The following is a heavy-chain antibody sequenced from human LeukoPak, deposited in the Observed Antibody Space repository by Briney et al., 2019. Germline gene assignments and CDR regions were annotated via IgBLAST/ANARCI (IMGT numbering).Heavy chain of an antibody. CDR1: GFTFSSYG. Sequence: GGSLRLSCAASGFTFSSYGMHWVRQAPGKGLEWVAVISYDGSKKYYADSVKGRFTISRDNSKNTLYLQMNSLRAEDTAVYYCAKTPRGYSYSYADYWGQGTLVTVSS. V-gene: IGHV3-30*18. CDR2: ISYDGSKK. D-gene: IGHD5-18*01. CDR3: AKTPRGYSYSYADY. J-gene: IGHJ4*02.